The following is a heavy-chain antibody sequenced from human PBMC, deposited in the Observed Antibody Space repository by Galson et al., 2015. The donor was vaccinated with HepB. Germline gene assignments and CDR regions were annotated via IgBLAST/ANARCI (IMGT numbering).Heavy chain of an antibody. CDR3: ARVEGGYSSSWVYDY. J-gene: IGHJ4*02. CDR1: GGSISSGGYY. Sequence: TLSLTCTVSGGSISSGGYYWSWIRQHPGKGLEWIGYIYYSGSTYYNPSLKSRVTISVDTSKNQFSLKLSSVTAADTAVYYCARVEGGYSSSWVYDYWGQGTLVTVSS. CDR2: IYYSGST. V-gene: IGHV4-31*03. D-gene: IGHD6-13*01.